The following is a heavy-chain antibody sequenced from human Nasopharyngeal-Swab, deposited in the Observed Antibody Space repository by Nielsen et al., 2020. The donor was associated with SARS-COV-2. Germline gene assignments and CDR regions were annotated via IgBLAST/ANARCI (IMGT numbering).Heavy chain of an antibody. J-gene: IGHJ6*03. Sequence: ASVKVSCKASGYTFTSYGISWVRQAPGQGLEWMGWISAYNGNTNYAQKLQGRFTMTTDTSTSTAYMELRSLRSDDTAVYYCARDGGFGELVAYYYYYMDVWGKGTTVTVSS. D-gene: IGHD3-10*01. V-gene: IGHV1-18*04. CDR1: GYTFTSYG. CDR2: ISAYNGNT. CDR3: ARDGGFGELVAYYYYYMDV.